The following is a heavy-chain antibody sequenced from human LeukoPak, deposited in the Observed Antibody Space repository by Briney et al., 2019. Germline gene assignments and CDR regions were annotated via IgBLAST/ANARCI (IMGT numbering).Heavy chain of an antibody. CDR3: ARAGAYYYDEAYYFDY. CDR1: GYTFTSYY. Sequence: ASVKVSCKASGYTFTSYYMHWVRQAPGQGLEWMGIINPSGGSTSYAQKFQGRVTMTRDMSTSTVYMELSSLRSEDTAVYYCARAGAYYYDEAYYFDYWGQGTLVTVSS. CDR2: INPSGGST. D-gene: IGHD3-22*01. V-gene: IGHV1-46*01. J-gene: IGHJ4*02.